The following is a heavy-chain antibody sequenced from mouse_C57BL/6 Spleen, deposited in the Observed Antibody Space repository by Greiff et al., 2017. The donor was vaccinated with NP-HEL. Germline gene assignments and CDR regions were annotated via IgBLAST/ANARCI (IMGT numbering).Heavy chain of an antibody. Sequence: VQLKESGGGLVKPGGSLKLSCAASGFTFSSYAMSWVRQTPEKRLEWVATISDGGSYTYYPDNVKGRFTISRDNAKNNLYLQMSHLKSEDTAMYYCARGRYPVDYFDYWGQGTTLTVSS. CDR1: GFTFSSYA. J-gene: IGHJ2*01. V-gene: IGHV5-4*01. CDR3: ARGRYPVDYFDY. CDR2: ISDGGSYT. D-gene: IGHD1-1*01.